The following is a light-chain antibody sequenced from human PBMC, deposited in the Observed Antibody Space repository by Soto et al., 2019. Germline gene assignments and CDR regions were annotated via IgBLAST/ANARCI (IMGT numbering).Light chain of an antibody. V-gene: IGLV2-8*01. Sequence: QSALTQPPSASGSPGQSVTISCTGTSSDVGGYNYVSWYQRHPGKAPKLMINDVSDRPSGVPDRFTGSKSGNTASLTVSGLQAEDEADYFCSSFAGSNNYVLFGGGTKLTVL. CDR1: SSDVGGYNY. CDR3: SSFAGSNNYVL. CDR2: DVS. J-gene: IGLJ2*01.